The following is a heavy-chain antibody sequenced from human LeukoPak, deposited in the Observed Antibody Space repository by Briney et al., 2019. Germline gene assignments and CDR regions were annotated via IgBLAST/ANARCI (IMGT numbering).Heavy chain of an antibody. CDR3: AKRSDSSSWYAFEY. V-gene: IGHV3-30*02. J-gene: IGHJ4*02. CDR2: IRYDGSNK. Sequence: GGSLRLSCAASGFTFSSYGMHWVRQAPAKGLEWVAFIRYDGSNKYYADSVKGRFTISRDNSKNTLYLQMNSLRAEDTAVYYCAKRSDSSSWYAFEYWGQGTLVTVSS. CDR1: GFTFSSYG. D-gene: IGHD6-13*01.